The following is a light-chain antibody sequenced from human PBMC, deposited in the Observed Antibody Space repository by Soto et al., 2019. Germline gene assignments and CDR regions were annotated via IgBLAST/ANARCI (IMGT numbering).Light chain of an antibody. CDR3: QQYYSSRT. V-gene: IGKV3-20*01. J-gene: IGKJ1*01. Sequence: EIVLTQSPGTVSFSPGERATLSCRASQSVGSRWLAWYQQKPGQAPRVLIYGGSNRATGIPDRFSGSGSGTDFTLTISRLEPEDFAVYYCQQYYSSRTFGQGTKVDMK. CDR2: GGS. CDR1: QSVGSRW.